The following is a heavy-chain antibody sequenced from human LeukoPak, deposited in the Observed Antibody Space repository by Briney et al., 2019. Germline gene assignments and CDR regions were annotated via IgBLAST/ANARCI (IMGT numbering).Heavy chain of an antibody. V-gene: IGHV4-39*07. J-gene: IGHJ6*03. CDR2: IYYTGST. CDR3: ARVTYDSSGYYHTYYYYVDV. D-gene: IGHD3-22*01. Sequence: SETLSLTCTVSGGSISSSSYYWGWIRQPPGKGLEWIGSIYYTGSTYYNPSLKSRVTISVDTSKNQFSLKLSSVTAADTAVYYCARVTYDSSGYYHTYYYYVDVWGNGTTVTVSS. CDR1: GGSISSSSYY.